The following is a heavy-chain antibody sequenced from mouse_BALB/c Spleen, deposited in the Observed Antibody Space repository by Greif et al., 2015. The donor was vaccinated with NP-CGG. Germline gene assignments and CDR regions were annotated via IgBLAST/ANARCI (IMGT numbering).Heavy chain of an antibody. CDR2: IAPGSGST. J-gene: IGHJ2*01. CDR3: ARNYGKDYFDY. V-gene: IGHV1S41*01. Sequence: DLVKPGASVKLPCKASGYTFTSYWINWIKQRPGQGLEWIGRIAPGSGSTYYNEMFKGKATLTVDTSSSTAYIQLSSLSSEDPAVYFCARNYGKDYFDYWGQGTTLTVFS. D-gene: IGHD2-1*01. CDR1: GYTFTSYW.